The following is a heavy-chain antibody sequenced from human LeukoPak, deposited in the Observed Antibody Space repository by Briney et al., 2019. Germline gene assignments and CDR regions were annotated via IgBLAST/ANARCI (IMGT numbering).Heavy chain of an antibody. V-gene: IGHV4-39*07. CDR2: INHSGST. Sequence: SETLSLTCTVSGGSISSSSYYWSWIRQPPGKGLEWIGEINHSGSTNYNPSLKSRVTISVDTSKNQFSLKLSSVTAADTAVYYCARDGYSYGIFDYWGQGTLVTVSS. J-gene: IGHJ4*02. CDR3: ARDGYSYGIFDY. D-gene: IGHD5-18*01. CDR1: GGSISSSSYY.